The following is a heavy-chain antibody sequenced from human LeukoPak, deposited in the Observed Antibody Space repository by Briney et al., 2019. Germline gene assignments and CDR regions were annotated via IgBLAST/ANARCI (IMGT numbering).Heavy chain of an antibody. J-gene: IGHJ4*02. D-gene: IGHD6-13*01. CDR2: INHNGNVN. CDR1: GFTFSSYW. V-gene: IGHV3-7*03. CDR3: ARGPLIAAAGTW. Sequence: GGSLRLSCAASGFTFSSYWMNWARQAPGKGLEWVASINHNGNVNYYVDSVKGRFTISRDNAKNSLYLQMSNLRAEDTAVYYCARGPLIAAAGTWWGQGTLVTVSS.